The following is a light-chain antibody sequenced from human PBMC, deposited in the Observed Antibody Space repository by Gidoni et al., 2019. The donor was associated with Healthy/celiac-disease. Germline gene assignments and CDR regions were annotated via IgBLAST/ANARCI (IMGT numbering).Light chain of an antibody. CDR2: DAS. CDR3: RQFNRYPLT. J-gene: IGKJ4*01. CDR1: QGIGTA. V-gene: IGKV1-13*02. Sequence: AIQLTQSPSSLSASVGDRATITCRASQGIGTALAWYQQKPGKAPKLLIYDASRLESGVPSRFRGSGSGTDFTLTISSLQPEDFATYYCRQFNRYPLTFGGGTKVEIK.